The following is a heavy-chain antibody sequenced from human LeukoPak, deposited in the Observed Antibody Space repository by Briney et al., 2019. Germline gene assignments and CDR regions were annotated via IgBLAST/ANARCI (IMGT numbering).Heavy chain of an antibody. CDR1: RFTFSSYW. V-gene: IGHV3-7*05. J-gene: IGHJ4*02. CDR3: AREGGYGGVFDY. CDR2: IKQDGSEK. D-gene: IGHD5-12*01. Sequence: PGGSLRLSCAASRFTFSSYWMTWVRQAPGKGLEWVANIKQDGSEKYYVGSVKGRFTISRDNTKNPLYLQMNSLRAEDTAVYYCAREGGYGGVFDYWGQGTLVTASS.